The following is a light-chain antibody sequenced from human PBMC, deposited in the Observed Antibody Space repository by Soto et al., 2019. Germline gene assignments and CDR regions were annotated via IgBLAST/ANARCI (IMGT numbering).Light chain of an antibody. CDR1: QSVGSSY. Sequence: EVVLTQSPGTLSLSPGERATLSCRASQSVGSSYLAWYQQKPGQAPRLLIYDASSRATGIPDRFSGSGSGTDFTLTISRLEPEDFAVYYCQQYGSSPPLTFGGGTKVEIK. CDR3: QQYGSSPPLT. J-gene: IGKJ4*01. CDR2: DAS. V-gene: IGKV3-20*01.